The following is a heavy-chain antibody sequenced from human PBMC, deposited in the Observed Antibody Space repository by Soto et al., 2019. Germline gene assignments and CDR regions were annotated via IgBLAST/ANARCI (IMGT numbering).Heavy chain of an antibody. CDR1: GGSFSGYY. J-gene: IGHJ3*02. CDR3: ARYCGGGSCYLGAFDI. D-gene: IGHD2-15*01. CDR2: INHSGST. Sequence: SETLSLTCAVYGGSFSGYYWSWIRQPPGKGLEWIGEINHSGSTNYNPSLKSRVTISVDNSKNQFYLELTSVTAADTAVYYCARYCGGGSCYLGAFDIWGQGTMVTVSS. V-gene: IGHV4-34*10.